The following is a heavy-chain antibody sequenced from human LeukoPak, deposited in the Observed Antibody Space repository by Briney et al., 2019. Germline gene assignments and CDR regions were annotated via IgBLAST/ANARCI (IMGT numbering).Heavy chain of an antibody. CDR2: IYYSGST. V-gene: IGHV4-59*01. J-gene: IGHJ6*02. D-gene: IGHD1-26*01. CDR3: ARDPYSGSTYGMDV. Sequence: TLSLTFSVSGGSSSNYYWSWIRQPPGKGLEWIGYIYYSGSTNYNPSLKSRVTISVDTSKNQFSLKLSSVTAADTAVYYCARDPYSGSTYGMDVWGQGTTVTVSS. CDR1: GGSSSNYY.